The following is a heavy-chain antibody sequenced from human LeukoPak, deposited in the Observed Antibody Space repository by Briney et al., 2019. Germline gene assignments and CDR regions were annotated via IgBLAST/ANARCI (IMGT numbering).Heavy chain of an antibody. CDR3: ARSGDIVVVPAAMGYDY. D-gene: IGHD2-2*01. V-gene: IGHV3-20*04. CDR2: INWNGGST. J-gene: IGHJ4*02. Sequence: GGSLRLSCAASGFTFSSYAMSWVRQAPGKGLEWVSGINWNGGSTGYADSVKGRFTISRDSAKNSLYLQMNSLRAEDTALYYCARSGDIVVVPAAMGYDYWGQGTLVTVSS. CDR1: GFTFSSYA.